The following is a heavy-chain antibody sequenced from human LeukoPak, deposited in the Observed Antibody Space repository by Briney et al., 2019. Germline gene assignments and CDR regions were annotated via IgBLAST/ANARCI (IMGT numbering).Heavy chain of an antibody. CDR3: ASISWELHAFDI. V-gene: IGHV1-69*13. J-gene: IGHJ3*02. D-gene: IGHD1-26*01. CDR2: IIPIFGTA. CDR1: GGTFSSYA. Sequence: ASVKVSCKASGGTFSSYAISWVRQAPGQGLEWMGGIIPIFGTANYAQKFQGRVTITADESTSTAYMELSSLRSEDTAVYYCASISWELHAFDIWGQGTMVTVSS.